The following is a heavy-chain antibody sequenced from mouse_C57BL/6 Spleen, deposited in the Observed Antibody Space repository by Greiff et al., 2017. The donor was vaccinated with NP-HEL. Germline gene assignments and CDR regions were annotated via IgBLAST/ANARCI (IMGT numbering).Heavy chain of an antibody. CDR3: ARLYSNSPFDY. D-gene: IGHD2-5*01. CDR2: IDPSDSYT. J-gene: IGHJ2*01. Sequence: QVQLQQPGAELVRPGTSVKLSCKASGYTFTSYWMHWVKQRPGQGLEWIGVIDPSDSYTNYNQKFKGKATLTVDTSSSTAYMQLSSLTSEDSAVYYCARLYSNSPFDYWGQGTTLTVSS. V-gene: IGHV1-59*01. CDR1: GYTFTSYW.